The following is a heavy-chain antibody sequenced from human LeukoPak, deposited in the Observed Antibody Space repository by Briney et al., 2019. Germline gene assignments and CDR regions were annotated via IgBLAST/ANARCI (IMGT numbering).Heavy chain of an antibody. CDR3: ASFMTTVTIPDY. V-gene: IGHV3-21*01. J-gene: IGHJ4*02. Sequence: GGSLRLSCAASGFTFRSYSMDWVRQAPGKRLEWLSSITSSGSHMYYADSVKGRFTISRDNAKSSLYLRMNSLSAEDTAVCYCASFMTTVTIPDYWGQGTLVTVSS. CDR1: GFTFRSYS. D-gene: IGHD4-17*01. CDR2: ITSSGSHM.